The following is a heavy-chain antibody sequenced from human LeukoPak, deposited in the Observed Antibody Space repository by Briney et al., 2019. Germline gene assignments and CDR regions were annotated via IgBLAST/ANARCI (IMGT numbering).Heavy chain of an antibody. Sequence: GGSLRLSCAASGFTFSSYAMSWVRQAPGKGLEWVSAISGSDGSTYYADSVKGRFTISRDNSKNTLYLQMNSLRAEDTAVYYCAQVGDYYGSGSYYNVPLYYFDYWGQGTLVTVSS. J-gene: IGHJ4*02. CDR3: AQVGDYYGSGSYYNVPLYYFDY. V-gene: IGHV3-23*01. CDR1: GFTFSSYA. CDR2: ISGSDGST. D-gene: IGHD3-10*01.